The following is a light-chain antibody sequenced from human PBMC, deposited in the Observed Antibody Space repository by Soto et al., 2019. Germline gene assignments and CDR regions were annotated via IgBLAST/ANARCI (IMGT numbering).Light chain of an antibody. J-gene: IGLJ3*02. CDR1: SSDVGGYNY. CDR2: DVS. V-gene: IGLV2-11*01. Sequence: QSALTQPRSVSGSPGQSVTISCTGTSSDVGGYNYVSWYQQHPGKAPKLMIYDVSKRPSGVPDRFSGSKSGNTASLTISGLQAEDEADYYCCSYGGIYTHLVFGGGTKVTVL. CDR3: CSYGGIYTHLV.